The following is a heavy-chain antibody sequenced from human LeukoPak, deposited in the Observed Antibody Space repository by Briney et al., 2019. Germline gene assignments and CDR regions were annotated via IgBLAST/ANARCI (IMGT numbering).Heavy chain of an antibody. CDR3: AKDRMLIRDWFDP. V-gene: IGHV3-30*02. CDR2: IRYDGSNK. J-gene: IGHJ5*02. D-gene: IGHD3-16*01. Sequence: GGSLRLSCAASGFTFSSYGMHWVRQAPGKGLEWVAFIRYDGSNKYYADSVKGRFTISRDNSKNTLYLQMNSLRPEDTAVYYCAKDRMLIRDWFDPWGQGTLVTVSS. CDR1: GFTFSSYG.